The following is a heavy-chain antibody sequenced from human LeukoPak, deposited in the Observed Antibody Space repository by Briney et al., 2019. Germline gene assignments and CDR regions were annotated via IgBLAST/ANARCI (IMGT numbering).Heavy chain of an antibody. V-gene: IGHV3-30*06. CDR2: ISSDGSDK. CDR1: EFTFSTYA. Sequence: TGGSLRLSCEASEFTFSTYAMHWVRQAPGKGLEWVAVISSDGSDKYYADSVTGRFAISRDIPKNTLYLRMNSLKVEDTAVYFCARGGGGKGSGSYRPNWFDPWGQGTLVTVSS. J-gene: IGHJ5*02. D-gene: IGHD3-10*01. CDR3: ARGGGGKGSGSYRPNWFDP.